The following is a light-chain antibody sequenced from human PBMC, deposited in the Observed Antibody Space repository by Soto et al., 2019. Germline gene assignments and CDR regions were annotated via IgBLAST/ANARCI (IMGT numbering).Light chain of an antibody. CDR2: EDD. Sequence: NFMLTQPHSVSASPGKTVTISCTGSGDSIDRKYVQWYRQRPGSAPTTIIYEDDHRASGVPDRFSGSIETSSNSASLTISGLQTEDEADYYCQSYDNGNVVFGGGTKLTVL. V-gene: IGLV6-57*02. CDR3: QSYDNGNVV. CDR1: GDSIDRKY. J-gene: IGLJ2*01.